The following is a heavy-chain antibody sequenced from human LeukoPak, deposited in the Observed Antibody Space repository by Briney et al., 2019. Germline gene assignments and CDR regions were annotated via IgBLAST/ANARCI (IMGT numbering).Heavy chain of an antibody. J-gene: IGHJ4*02. D-gene: IGHD6-13*01. CDR2: IYSGGST. Sequence: PGGSLRLSCAVSGFTVSSNYMSWVRQAPGKGLEWVSVIYSGGSTYYADSVKGRFTISRDNSKNTLYLQMNSLRAEDTAVYYCARDSLAGGVDYWGQGTLVTVSS. V-gene: IGHV3-53*01. CDR3: ARDSLAGGVDY. CDR1: GFTVSSNY.